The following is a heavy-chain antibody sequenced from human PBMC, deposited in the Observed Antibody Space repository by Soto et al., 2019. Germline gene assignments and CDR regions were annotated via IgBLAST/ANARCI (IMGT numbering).Heavy chain of an antibody. CDR3: ARAAGIVGATSWWFDP. CDR2: IYYSGST. V-gene: IGHV4-59*01. J-gene: IGHJ5*02. Sequence: QVQLQESGPGLVKPSETLSLTCTVSGGSISSYYWSWIRQPPGKGLEWIGYIYYSGSTNYNPSLKSRVTISVDTSKNQFSLKLSSVTVADTAVYYCARAAGIVGATSWWFDPWGQGTLVTVSS. CDR1: GGSISSYY. D-gene: IGHD1-26*01.